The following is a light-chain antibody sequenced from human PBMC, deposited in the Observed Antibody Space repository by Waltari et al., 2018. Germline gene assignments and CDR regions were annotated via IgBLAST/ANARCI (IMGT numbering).Light chain of an antibody. Sequence: DIQMTQSPSSLSASVGDRVTITCRASQSISSYLNWYQQKPGKAPKLLSYAASSLHSGVRLRFSGSVSGTDFSLTICGLRSEDFATYCCQRSFSTLLLTFLQGIMV. J-gene: IGKJ1*01. V-gene: IGKV1-39*01. CDR3: QRSFSTLLLT. CDR2: AAS. CDR1: QSISSY.